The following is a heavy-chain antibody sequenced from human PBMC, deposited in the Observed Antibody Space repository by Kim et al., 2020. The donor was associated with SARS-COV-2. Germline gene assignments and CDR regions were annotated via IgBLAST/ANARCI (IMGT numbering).Heavy chain of an antibody. CDR3: ARDQGVGDY. CDR1: VSTFTMYG. D-gene: IGHD1-26*01. J-gene: IGHJ4*02. CDR2: INVGNGNT. Sequence: ASVKVSCKASVSTFTMYGMHWVRQAPGQSLEWMGWINVGNGNTKFSEKFQGRVTITRDTSASTAYMDLSSLRSEDTAVYFCARDQGVGDYWGQGARVTVSS. V-gene: IGHV1-3*01.